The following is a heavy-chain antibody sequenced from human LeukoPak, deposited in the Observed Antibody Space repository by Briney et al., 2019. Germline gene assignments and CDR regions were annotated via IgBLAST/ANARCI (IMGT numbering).Heavy chain of an antibody. CDR1: GDSISSTNW. CDR3: AGDGSSGWYRTFDY. D-gene: IGHD6-19*01. Sequence: PSGTLSLTCAVSGDSISSTNWWSWVRQPPGKGLEWIGETYHSGSTNYNPSLKSRVTISVDKSKNHFSLNLYSVTAADTAVYYCAGDGSSGWYRTFDYWGQGTLVTVSS. J-gene: IGHJ4*02. V-gene: IGHV4-4*02. CDR2: TYHSGST.